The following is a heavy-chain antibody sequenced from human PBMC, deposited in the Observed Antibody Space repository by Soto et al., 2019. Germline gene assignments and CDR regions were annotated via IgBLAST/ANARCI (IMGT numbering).Heavy chain of an antibody. CDR1: GGSISRYY. CDR3: ARGSSGWWDY. D-gene: IGHD6-19*01. J-gene: IGHJ4*02. Sequence: SETLSLTCTGSGGSISRYYWSWIRQPPGKGLEWIGYIYYSGSTNYNPSLKSRVTISVDTSKNQFSLKLRSEDTAVYYCARGSSGWWDYWGQGTLVTVSS. CDR2: IYYSGST. V-gene: IGHV4-59*08.